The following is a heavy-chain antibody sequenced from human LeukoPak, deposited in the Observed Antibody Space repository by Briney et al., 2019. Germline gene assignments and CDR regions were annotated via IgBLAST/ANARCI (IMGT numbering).Heavy chain of an antibody. Sequence: PSETLSLTCTVSGGSISSHYCSWIRQPAGKGLEWIGRIYTSGSTNCNPSLKSRVTMSVDTSKNQFSLNLSSVTAADTAVYYCASSGIVGALGAFDIWGQGTTVTVSS. D-gene: IGHD1-26*01. J-gene: IGHJ3*02. CDR1: GGSISSHY. CDR2: IYTSGST. CDR3: ASSGIVGALGAFDI. V-gene: IGHV4-4*07.